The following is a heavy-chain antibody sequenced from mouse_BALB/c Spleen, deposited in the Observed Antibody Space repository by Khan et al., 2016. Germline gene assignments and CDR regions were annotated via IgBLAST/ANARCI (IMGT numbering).Heavy chain of an antibody. Sequence: EVQLQESGPDLVKPSQSLSLTCTVTGYSITSGYSWHWIRPFPGNKLEWMAYIHYSGSTNYNPSLKSRISITRDTSKNQFFLQLLSVTTEDTATYSCTRGDYYGSGYWGQGTTLTVSS. CDR1: GYSITSGYS. D-gene: IGHD1-1*01. J-gene: IGHJ2*01. CDR2: IHYSGST. V-gene: IGHV3-1*02. CDR3: TRGDYYGSGY.